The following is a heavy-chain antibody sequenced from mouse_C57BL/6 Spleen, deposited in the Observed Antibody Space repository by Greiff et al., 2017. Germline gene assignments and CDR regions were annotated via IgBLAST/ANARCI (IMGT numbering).Heavy chain of an antibody. J-gene: IGHJ2*01. Sequence: EVHLVESGGGLVKPGGSLKLSCAASGFTFSDYGMHWVRQAPEKGLEWVAYISSGSSTIYYADTVKGRFTISSDNAKNTLFLQMTSLGYEDTALYYCARGLRGGYFDYWGQGTTLTVSS. V-gene: IGHV5-17*01. CDR1: GFTFSDYG. D-gene: IGHD2-4*01. CDR2: ISSGSSTI. CDR3: ARGLRGGYFDY.